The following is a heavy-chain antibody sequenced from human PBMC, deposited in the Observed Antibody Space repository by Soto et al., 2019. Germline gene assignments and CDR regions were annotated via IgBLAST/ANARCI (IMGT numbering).Heavy chain of an antibody. D-gene: IGHD3-9*01. CDR3: ARGCTIRANDAFDI. CDR2: IYYSGST. V-gene: IGHV4-30-4*01. Sequence: QVQLQESGPGLVKPSQTLSLTCTVSGGSISSGDYYWSWIRQPPGKGLEWIGYIYYSGSTYYNPSLKSRVTISVDTSKHQSSLKLSSVTAADTAVYYCARGCTIRANDAFDIWGQGTMVTVSS. J-gene: IGHJ3*02. CDR1: GGSISSGDYY.